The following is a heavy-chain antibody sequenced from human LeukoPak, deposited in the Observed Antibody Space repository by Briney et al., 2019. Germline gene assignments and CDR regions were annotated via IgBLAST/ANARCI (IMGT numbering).Heavy chain of an antibody. V-gene: IGHV3-11*04. CDR1: GFTFSDYY. J-gene: IGHJ3*02. CDR2: ISSSGSTI. D-gene: IGHD3-22*01. CDR3: ASLCLNYDSSGTNTYPEDAFDI. Sequence: PGGSLRLSCAASGFTFSDYYMSWIRQAPGKGLEWVSYISSSGSTIYYADSVKGRFTISRDNAKNSLYLQMNSLRAEDTAVYYCASLCLNYDSSGTNTYPEDAFDIWGQGTMVTVSS.